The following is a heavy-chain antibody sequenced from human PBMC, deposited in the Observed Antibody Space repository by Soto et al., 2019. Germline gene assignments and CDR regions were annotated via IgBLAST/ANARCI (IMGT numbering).Heavy chain of an antibody. Sequence: GGSLRLSCAASGFTFNSYGMHWVRQAPGKGLEWVVVISFDGRNTYYADSVKGRFTISRDNAKNSLFLEMNSLRAEDTAAYYCARDRLIIDTTGGFDHWGQGIQVTVSS. CDR3: ARDRLIIDTTGGFDH. J-gene: IGHJ4*02. V-gene: IGHV3-30*03. CDR2: ISFDGRNT. CDR1: GFTFNSYG. D-gene: IGHD4-4*01.